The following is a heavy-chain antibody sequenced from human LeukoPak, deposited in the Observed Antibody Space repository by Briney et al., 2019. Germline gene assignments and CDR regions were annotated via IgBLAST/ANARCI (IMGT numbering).Heavy chain of an antibody. V-gene: IGHV4-34*01. CDR3: ARTPSAATRYYYYYGMDA. CDR2: INHSGST. CDR1: GGPFSGYY. D-gene: IGHD2-15*01. J-gene: IGHJ6*04. Sequence: SETLSLTCAVYGGPFSGYYWSWIRQPPGKGLEWIGEINHSGSTNYNPSLKSRVTISVDTSKNQFSLKLSSVTAADTAVYYCARTPSAATRYYYYYGMDAWGKGTTVTVSS.